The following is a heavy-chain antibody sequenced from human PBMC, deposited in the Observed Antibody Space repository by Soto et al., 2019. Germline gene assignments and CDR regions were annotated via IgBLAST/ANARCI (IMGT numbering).Heavy chain of an antibody. Sequence: PSETLSLTCTVSGGSISSYYWSWIRQPPGKGLEWIGYIYYSGSTNYNPSLKSRVTISVDTSKNQFSLKLSSVTAADTAVYYCARVRREQLVPGYYYYGMDVRGQGTTVTVS. CDR2: IYYSGST. J-gene: IGHJ6*02. CDR1: GGSISSYY. D-gene: IGHD6-6*01. CDR3: ARVRREQLVPGYYYYGMDV. V-gene: IGHV4-59*01.